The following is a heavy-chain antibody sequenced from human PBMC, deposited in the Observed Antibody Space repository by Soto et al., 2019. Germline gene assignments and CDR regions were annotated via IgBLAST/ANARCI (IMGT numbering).Heavy chain of an antibody. CDR1: GYTFTNYY. CDR2: IYPSGGST. J-gene: IGHJ4*02. CDR3: ARDFSGPMDY. V-gene: IGHV1-46*04. Sequence: QVQLLQSGAEVKKPGASVKVSCKASGYTFTNYYMHWVRQAPGQGLEWMGIIYPSGGSTRNAQKLQGRVTMTRDTYTSTVYMELRSLRSEDTAVYYCARDFSGPMDYWGRGTLVTFSS. D-gene: IGHD3-10*01.